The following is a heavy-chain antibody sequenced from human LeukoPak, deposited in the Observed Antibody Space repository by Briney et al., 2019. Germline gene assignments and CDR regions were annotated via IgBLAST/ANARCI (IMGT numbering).Heavy chain of an antibody. D-gene: IGHD2-15*01. Sequence: GASVKVSCKASGYTFTCYYLHWVRQAPGQGLEWMGWINPNSGGTNYAQKFQGRVTMTRDTSISTAYMELSRLRSDDTAVYYCARGYCSGGSCYRYTWFDPSGQGTLVTVSS. J-gene: IGHJ5*02. V-gene: IGHV1-2*02. CDR1: GYTFTCYY. CDR3: ARGYCSGGSCYRYTWFDP. CDR2: INPNSGGT.